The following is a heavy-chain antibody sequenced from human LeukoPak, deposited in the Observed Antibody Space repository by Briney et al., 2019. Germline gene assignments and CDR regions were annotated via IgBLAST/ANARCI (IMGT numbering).Heavy chain of an antibody. V-gene: IGHV3-7*05. CDR1: GFTFSTYW. Sequence: GGSLRLSCVASGFTFSTYWMSWVRQAPGKGLEWVANIKQDGSEKYYVDSVKGRFTISRDNAKNSLYLHMNSLRTEDTAVYYCARDYPPPPVAGPYYFDYWGQGTLVTVSS. CDR2: IKQDGSEK. D-gene: IGHD6-19*01. J-gene: IGHJ4*02. CDR3: ARDYPPPPVAGPYYFDY.